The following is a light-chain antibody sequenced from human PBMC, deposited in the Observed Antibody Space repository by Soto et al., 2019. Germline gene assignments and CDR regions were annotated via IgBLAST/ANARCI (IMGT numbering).Light chain of an antibody. Sequence: EIVLTQSPGTLSLSPGERATLSCRASQSVSSSFLAWYQQKLGQAPRLLMYGASSRATGIPDRFSGSGSGTDFTLTISRLEPEDFAVYYCQQYGGSPPVTFGPGTKVDIK. J-gene: IGKJ3*01. CDR3: QQYGGSPPVT. CDR1: QSVSSSF. CDR2: GAS. V-gene: IGKV3-20*01.